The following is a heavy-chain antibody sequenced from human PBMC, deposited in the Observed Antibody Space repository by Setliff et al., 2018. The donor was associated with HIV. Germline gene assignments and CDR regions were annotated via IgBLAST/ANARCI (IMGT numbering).Heavy chain of an antibody. Sequence: ASVKVSCKASGYTFNGYYIHWVRQAPGQGLEWMGWINPNSGATNYVQDFQGRVTMTRDTSINTVYMELTSLRSDDTAIYYCARSATFLEVGVAKWGPGTLVTVSS. CDR2: INPNSGAT. CDR1: GYTFNGYY. CDR3: ARSATFLEVGVAK. V-gene: IGHV1-2*02. J-gene: IGHJ4*02. D-gene: IGHD2-15*01.